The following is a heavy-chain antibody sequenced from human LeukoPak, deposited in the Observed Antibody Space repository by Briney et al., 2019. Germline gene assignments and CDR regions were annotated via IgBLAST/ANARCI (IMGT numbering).Heavy chain of an antibody. J-gene: IGHJ3*02. V-gene: IGHV1-8*01. CDR1: GYTFTSYD. CDR2: MNPNSGNT. CDR3: ARVGVGATIGGFDAFDI. Sequence: ASVEVSCKASGYTFTSYDINWVRQATGQGLEWMGWMNPNSGNTGYAQKFQGRVTMTKNTSISTAYMELSSLRSEDTAVYYCARVGVGATIGGFDAFDIWGQGTMVTVSS. D-gene: IGHD1-26*01.